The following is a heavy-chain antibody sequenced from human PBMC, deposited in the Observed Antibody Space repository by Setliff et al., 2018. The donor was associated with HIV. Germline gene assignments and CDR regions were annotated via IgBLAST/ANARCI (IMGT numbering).Heavy chain of an antibody. Sequence: ASETLSLTCTVSGASMSSFFWTWIRQSPGKGLEWIAFIYYSGSANYNSALRSRVTISVDTSNNQFSLKMNSVTAADTAVYYCASLGYCSSPNCYYQYFQHWGQGTLVTVSS. J-gene: IGHJ1*01. CDR2: IYYSGSA. CDR1: GASMSSFF. CDR3: ASLGYCSSPNCYYQYFQH. V-gene: IGHV4-59*01. D-gene: IGHD2-2*01.